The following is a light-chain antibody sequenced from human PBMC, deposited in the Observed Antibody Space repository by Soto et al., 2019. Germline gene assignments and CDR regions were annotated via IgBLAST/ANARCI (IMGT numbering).Light chain of an antibody. CDR2: RAS. CDR1: QSISSW. CDR3: QQYDRASWT. J-gene: IGKJ1*01. V-gene: IGKV1-5*03. Sequence: DIQMTQSPSTLSASVGDRVIITCRASQSISSWLAWYQQKPGKAHNLLIYRASTLKSGIPSRFSGSGSGTEFALTISSLQPDDFATYYCQQYDRASWTFGPGTKVEIK.